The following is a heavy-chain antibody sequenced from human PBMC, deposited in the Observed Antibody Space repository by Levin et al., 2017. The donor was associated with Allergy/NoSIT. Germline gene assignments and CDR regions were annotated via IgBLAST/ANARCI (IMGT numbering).Heavy chain of an antibody. J-gene: IGHJ5*02. CDR2: INPNSGGT. CDR1: GYTFTGYY. Sequence: GASVKVSCKASGYTFTGYYMHWVRQAPGQGLEWMGWINPNSGGTNYAQKFQGRVTMTRDTSISTAYMELSRLRSDDTAVYYCARVYSSSWNWFDPWGQGTLVTVSS. CDR3: ARVYSSSWNWFDP. D-gene: IGHD6-13*01. V-gene: IGHV1-2*02.